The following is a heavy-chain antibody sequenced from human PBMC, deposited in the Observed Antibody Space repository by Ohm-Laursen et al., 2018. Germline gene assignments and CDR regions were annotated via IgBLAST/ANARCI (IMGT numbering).Heavy chain of an antibody. J-gene: IGHJ5*02. CDR1: GFSLSTSGMC. CDR2: IDWDDDK. V-gene: IGHV2-70*11. Sequence: TQTLTLTCTFSGFSLSTSGMCVSWIRQPPGKALEWLARIDWDDDKYYSTSLKTRFTIPKDTSKTQVVFTMTNMDPVHTTTYYCARHYYDSSGYYYNWFDPWGQGTLVTVSS. D-gene: IGHD3-22*01. CDR3: ARHYYDSSGYYYNWFDP.